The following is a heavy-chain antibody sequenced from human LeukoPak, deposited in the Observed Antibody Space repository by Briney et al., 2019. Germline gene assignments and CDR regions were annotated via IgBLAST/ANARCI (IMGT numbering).Heavy chain of an antibody. D-gene: IGHD4-11*01. V-gene: IGHV4-59*08. J-gene: IGHJ6*02. CDR1: GGSISGNY. Sequence: SETLSLTRTVSGGSISGNYWSWIRQPPGKGLELIGYISYSGTTNYSPSLNSRVTISVDTSNNQISLRLSSVTAADTAVYYCARTSLRDTITYYYYGLDVWGQGTTVTVSS. CDR2: ISYSGTT. CDR3: ARTSLRDTITYYYYGLDV.